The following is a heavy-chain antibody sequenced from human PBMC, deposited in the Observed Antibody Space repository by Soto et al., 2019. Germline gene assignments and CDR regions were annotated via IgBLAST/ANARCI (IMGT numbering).Heavy chain of an antibody. D-gene: IGHD6-13*01. CDR2: ISGSGGST. J-gene: IGHJ4*02. CDR1: GFTFSSYT. CDR3: AKEDPGIAAGLIPDHGFD. Sequence: EVQLLESGGGLVQPGGSLRLSCAASGFTFSSYTMSWVRQAPGKGLEWVSAISGSGGSTYYADSVKGRFTISRDNSKNTLYLQMNSLRAEDTAVYYCAKEDPGIAAGLIPDHGFDWGQGTLVTVSS. V-gene: IGHV3-23*01.